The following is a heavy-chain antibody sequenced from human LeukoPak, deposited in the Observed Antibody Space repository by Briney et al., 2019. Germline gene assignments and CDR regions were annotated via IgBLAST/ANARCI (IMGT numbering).Heavy chain of an antibody. V-gene: IGHV3-7*03. Sequence: PGGSLRLSCAASGFTFSSYWMIWVRQAPGKGLEWVANIKQDGREKYYVDSVKGRFTISRDNAKNSLYLQMNSLRAEDTAMYYCTRSADEGYSSGWYAKNFDYWGKETLVTVSS. CDR3: TRSADEGYSSGWYAKNFDY. J-gene: IGHJ4*02. CDR2: IKQDGREK. D-gene: IGHD6-19*01. CDR1: GFTFSSYW.